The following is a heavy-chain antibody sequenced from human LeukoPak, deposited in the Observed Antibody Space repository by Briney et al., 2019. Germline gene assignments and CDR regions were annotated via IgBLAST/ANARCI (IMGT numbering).Heavy chain of an antibody. CDR2: ISGSGSAT. J-gene: IGHJ4*02. V-gene: IGHV3-23*01. CDR3: ARGGMYYFDY. CDR1: GFTFRSYA. Sequence: GGSLRLSCAASGFTFRSYAMNWVRQAPGKGLEWVSAISGSGSATYYADSVKGRFTISRHNSKNTLYLQMNSLRAEDTAVYYCARGGMYYFDYWGQGTLVTVSS. D-gene: IGHD1-1*01.